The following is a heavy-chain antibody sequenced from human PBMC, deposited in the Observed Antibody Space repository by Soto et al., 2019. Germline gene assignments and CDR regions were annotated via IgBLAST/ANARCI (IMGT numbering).Heavy chain of an antibody. CDR3: ATSYGNAWYTY. D-gene: IGHD6-13*01. V-gene: IGHV4-39*07. J-gene: IGHJ4*02. CDR1: GGSISSSSYY. CDR2: IYYSGST. Sequence: SETLSLTWTVSGGSISSSSYYWGWIRQPPGKGLEWIGSIYYSGSTYYNPSLKSRVTISVDTSKNQFSLQLTSVTVEDTAVYYCATSYGNAWYTYWGQGTQVTVSS.